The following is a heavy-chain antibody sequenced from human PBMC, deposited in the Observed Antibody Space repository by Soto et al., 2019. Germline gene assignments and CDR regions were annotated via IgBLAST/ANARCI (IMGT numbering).Heavy chain of an antibody. CDR3: ARPFCTNGFCSIHY. CDR2: IYHSGST. J-gene: IGHJ4*02. Sequence: QVQLQESGPGLVKPSQTLSLTCTVSGASISSGDYYWSWIRQPPGKGLEWIGYIYHSGSTYYNPSLKSRLTMSIDTSKNQFSLRLSSVTAADTAIHYCARPFCTNGFCSIHYWGQGILVTVSS. D-gene: IGHD2-8*01. CDR1: GASISSGDYY. V-gene: IGHV4-30-4*01.